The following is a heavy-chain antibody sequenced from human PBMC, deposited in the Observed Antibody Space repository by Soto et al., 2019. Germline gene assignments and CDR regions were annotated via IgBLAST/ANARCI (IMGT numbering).Heavy chain of an antibody. CDR1: GYTSTNYA. V-gene: IGHV1-3*01. CDR3: TSGYSGYDYANPTFDY. CDR2: INVGNGNT. Sequence: ASVKVSCKASGYTSTNYAVHWVRQAPGQGLQWIGWINVGNGNTKSSQKFQGRVTFSRDTSASTAYMEVSSLTSEDTAVYYCTSGYSGYDYANPTFDYGGQGTLVTVSP. J-gene: IGHJ4*02. D-gene: IGHD5-12*01.